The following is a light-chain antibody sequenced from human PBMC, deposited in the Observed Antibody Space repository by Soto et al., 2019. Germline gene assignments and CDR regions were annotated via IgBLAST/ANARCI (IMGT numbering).Light chain of an antibody. CDR3: QQSYSTPWT. CDR2: AAF. V-gene: IGKV1-39*01. Sequence: DIQMTQSPSSLSASVGDRVTISCRASQRISRNLNWYQQKAGQAPKLLIYAAFSLETGVPSRFSGGGSGADSDLTIGSLQREDIATYDFQQSYSTPWTVGQGTKVEIK. CDR1: QRISRN. J-gene: IGKJ1*01.